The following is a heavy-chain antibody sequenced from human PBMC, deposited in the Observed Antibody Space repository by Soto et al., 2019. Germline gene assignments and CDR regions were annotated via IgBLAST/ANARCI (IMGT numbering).Heavy chain of an antibody. J-gene: IGHJ4*02. Sequence: SLSVRGAVSGGSISSGSYSWSWIRQPPGKVLEWIGYIYHSGSTYYNPSLKSRVTISVDRSKNQFSLKLSSVTDADTAVYYCARVPLKTGYDSSGYYFDDWGQGTLVTVSS. CDR3: ARVPLKTGYDSSGYYFDD. D-gene: IGHD3-22*01. CDR2: IYHSGST. CDR1: GGSISSGSYS. V-gene: IGHV4-30-2*01.